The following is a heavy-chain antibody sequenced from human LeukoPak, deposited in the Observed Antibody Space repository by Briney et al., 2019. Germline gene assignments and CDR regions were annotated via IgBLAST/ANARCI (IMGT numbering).Heavy chain of an antibody. CDR3: ARETAMVPYYYYMDV. CDR2: IKQDGSEK. V-gene: IGHV3-7*01. D-gene: IGHD5-18*01. CDR1: GFTFSSYA. J-gene: IGHJ6*03. Sequence: GGSLRLSCAASGFTFSSYAMGWVRQAPGKGLEWVANIKQDGSEKYYVDSVKGRFTISRDNAKNSLYLQMNSLRAEDTAVYYCARETAMVPYYYYMDVWGKGTTVTVSS.